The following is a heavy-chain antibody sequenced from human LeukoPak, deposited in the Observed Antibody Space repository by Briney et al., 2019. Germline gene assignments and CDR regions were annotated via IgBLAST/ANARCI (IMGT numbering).Heavy chain of an antibody. J-gene: IGHJ5*02. CDR3: TRGLGEYGGVSDR. Sequence: GGSLRLSCAASGFIFTSNRMNWVRQAPGKGLEWVANIKHDGSEQIYVDSVKGRFTISRDNAKDSVYLQMNSLRAEDTAVYYCTRGLGEYGGVSDRWGQGTLVIVS. CDR1: GFIFTSNR. CDR2: IKHDGSEQ. D-gene: IGHD3-16*01. V-gene: IGHV3-7*01.